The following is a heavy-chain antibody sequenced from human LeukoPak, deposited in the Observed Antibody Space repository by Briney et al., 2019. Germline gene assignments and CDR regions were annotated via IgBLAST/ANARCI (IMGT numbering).Heavy chain of an antibody. J-gene: IGHJ3*02. V-gene: IGHV4-61*05. Sequence: SETLSLTCTVSGGSISSSSYYWSWIRQPPGKGLEWIGYIYYSGSTNYNPSLKSRVTISVDTSKNQFSLKLSSVPAADTAVYYCARQGILDAFDIWGQGTMVTVSS. CDR3: ARQGILDAFDI. D-gene: IGHD1-20*01. CDR1: GGSISSSSYY. CDR2: IYYSGST.